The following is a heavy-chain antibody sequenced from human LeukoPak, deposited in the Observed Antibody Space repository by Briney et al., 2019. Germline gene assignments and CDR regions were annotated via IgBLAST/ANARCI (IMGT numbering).Heavy chain of an antibody. J-gene: IGHJ4*02. CDR1: GGTFSSYA. D-gene: IGHD1-26*01. CDR2: IIPIFGTA. V-gene: IGHV1-69*13. Sequence: GASVKVSCTASGGTFSSYAISWVRQAPGQGLEWMGGIIPIFGTANYAQKFQGRVTITADESTSTAYMELSSLRSEDTAVYYCARSLGFDRGIVGATIFDYWGQGTLVTVSS. CDR3: ARSLGFDRGIVGATIFDY.